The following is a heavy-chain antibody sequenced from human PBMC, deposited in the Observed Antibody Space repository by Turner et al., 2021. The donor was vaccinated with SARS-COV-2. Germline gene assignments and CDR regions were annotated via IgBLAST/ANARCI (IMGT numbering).Heavy chain of an antibody. D-gene: IGHD1-26*01. CDR1: GFTFSSYG. V-gene: IGHV3-30*18. CDR3: AKDRSFRGGTYLFDY. J-gene: IGHJ4*02. CDR2: ISYDGNNQ. Sequence: QVHLVESGGGVVQPGRSLRLSCAASGFTFSSYGMHWVRQAPGKGLEWVSIISYDGNNQDYADSVKGRITISRDNSKNTLYLQMNSLRAEDTAVYYCAKDRSFRGGTYLFDYWGQETLVTVSS.